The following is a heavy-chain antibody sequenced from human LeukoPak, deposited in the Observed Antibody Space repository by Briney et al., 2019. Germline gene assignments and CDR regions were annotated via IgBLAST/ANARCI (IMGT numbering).Heavy chain of an antibody. Sequence: KPGGSLRLSCTVSGFTVSSNSMSWIRQPPGKGLEWIGYIYYSGSTNYNPSLKSRVTISVDTSKNQFSLKLSSVTAADTAVYYCARENDAYAFDIWGQGTMVTVSS. V-gene: IGHV4-59*02. J-gene: IGHJ3*02. CDR1: GFTVSSNS. D-gene: IGHD1-1*01. CDR2: IYYSGST. CDR3: ARENDAYAFDI.